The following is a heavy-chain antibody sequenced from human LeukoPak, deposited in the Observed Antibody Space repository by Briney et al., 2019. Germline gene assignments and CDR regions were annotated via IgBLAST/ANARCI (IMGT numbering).Heavy chain of an antibody. CDR3: ARDSIAKGSGSYKYYFDY. CDR1: GDSVSSNSAA. Sequence: PSQTLSLTCAISGDSVSSNSAAWNWIRQSPSRGLEWLGRTYYRSKWYNDYAVSVKSRIAINPDTSKNQFSLQLNSVTPEDTAVYYCARDSIAKGSGSYKYYFDYWGQGTLVTVSS. D-gene: IGHD1-26*01. CDR2: TYYRSKWYN. V-gene: IGHV6-1*01. J-gene: IGHJ4*02.